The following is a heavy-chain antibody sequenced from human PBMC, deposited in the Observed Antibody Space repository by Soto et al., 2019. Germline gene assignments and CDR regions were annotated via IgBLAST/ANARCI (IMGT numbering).Heavy chain of an antibody. CDR1: GFTFSSYW. V-gene: IGHV3-7*01. CDR3: ARSNYCSGGSCFDY. J-gene: IGHJ4*02. D-gene: IGHD2-15*01. Sequence: PGGSLRLSCAASGFTFSSYWMSWVRQAPGKGLEWVANIKQDGSEKYYVDSVKGRFTISRDNAKNSLYLQMNSLRAEDTAVYYCARSNYCSGGSCFDYWGQGTLVTVSS. CDR2: IKQDGSEK.